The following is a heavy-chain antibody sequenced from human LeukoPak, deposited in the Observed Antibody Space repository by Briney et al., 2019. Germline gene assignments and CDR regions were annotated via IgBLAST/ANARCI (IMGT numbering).Heavy chain of an antibody. J-gene: IGHJ4*02. D-gene: IGHD2/OR15-2a*01. Sequence: SETLSLACAVYGGSFSGYYWSWIRQPPGKGLEWIGEINHSGSTNYNPSLKSRVTISVDTSKNQFSLKLSSVTAADTAVYYCAQGRVLVYWGQGTLVTISS. V-gene: IGHV4-34*01. CDR3: AQGRVLVY. CDR1: GGSFSGYY. CDR2: INHSGST.